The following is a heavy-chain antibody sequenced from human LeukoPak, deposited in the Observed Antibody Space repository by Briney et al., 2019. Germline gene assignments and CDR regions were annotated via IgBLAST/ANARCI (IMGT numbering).Heavy chain of an antibody. CDR3: ARDRHHRFGELFP. J-gene: IGHJ4*02. D-gene: IGHD3-10*01. Sequence: RGSLRLSCAASGFTFSSYSMNWVRQAPGKGLEWVSSISSSSSYIYYADSVKGRFTISRDNAKNSVYLQMNSLRAEHTAVYYCARDRHHRFGELFPWGQGTLVTVSS. CDR2: ISSSSSYI. CDR1: GFTFSSYS. V-gene: IGHV3-21*01.